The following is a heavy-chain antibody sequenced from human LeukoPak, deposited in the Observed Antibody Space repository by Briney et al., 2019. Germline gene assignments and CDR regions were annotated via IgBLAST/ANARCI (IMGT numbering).Heavy chain of an antibody. J-gene: IGHJ4*02. CDR3: ATAWIVRRTNEFDY. CDR1: GYTLTELS. CDR2: FDPEDGET. D-gene: IGHD2-2*03. Sequence: ASVKVSCKVSGYTLTELSMHWVRQAPGKGLEWMGGFDPEDGETIYAQKFQGRVTMTEDTSTDTAYMELSSLRSEDTAVYYCATAWIVRRTNEFDYWGQGTLVTVSS. V-gene: IGHV1-24*01.